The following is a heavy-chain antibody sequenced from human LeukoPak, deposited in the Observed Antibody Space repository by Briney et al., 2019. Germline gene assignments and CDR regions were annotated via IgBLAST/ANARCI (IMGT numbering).Heavy chain of an antibody. J-gene: IGHJ4*02. CDR3: ARAMPGYYDILTGYDY. V-gene: IGHV1-3*01. Sequence: ASVKVFCKASGYTFTSYAMHWVRQAPGQRLEWMGWINAGNGNTKYSQKFQGRVTITRDTSASTAYMELSSLRSEDTAVYYCARAMPGYYDILTGYDYWGQGTLVTVSS. CDR2: INAGNGNT. D-gene: IGHD3-9*01. CDR1: GYTFTSYA.